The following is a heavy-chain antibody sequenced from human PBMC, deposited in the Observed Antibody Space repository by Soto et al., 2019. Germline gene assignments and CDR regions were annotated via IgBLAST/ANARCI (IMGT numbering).Heavy chain of an antibody. J-gene: IGHJ6*03. CDR3: ARDLENDGNYHMDV. Sequence: EVQLVESGGGLVQPGGSLRLSCAATGFTFSRYWMHWVRRAPGKGLMWVSRISRDGSRITYTDSVKGRFTISRDNAENTVYLQMNSLRDEDTAVYYCARDLENDGNYHMDVWGSGTTVTVSS. V-gene: IGHV3-74*01. CDR2: ISRDGSRI. D-gene: IGHD3-3*01. CDR1: GFTFSRYW.